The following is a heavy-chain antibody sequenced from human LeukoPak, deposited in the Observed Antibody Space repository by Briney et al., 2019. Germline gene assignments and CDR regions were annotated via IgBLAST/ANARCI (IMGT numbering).Heavy chain of an antibody. J-gene: IGHJ4*02. D-gene: IGHD5-12*01. V-gene: IGHV3-30*03. Sequence: GRSLRLSCAASGFTFSSYGMHWVRQAPGKGLEWVAVISYDGSNKYYADSVKGRFTISRDNSKNTLYLQMNSLRAEDTAVYYCATRNGYVRGDFDYWGQGTLVTVSS. CDR2: ISYDGSNK. CDR3: ATRNGYVRGDFDY. CDR1: GFTFSSYG.